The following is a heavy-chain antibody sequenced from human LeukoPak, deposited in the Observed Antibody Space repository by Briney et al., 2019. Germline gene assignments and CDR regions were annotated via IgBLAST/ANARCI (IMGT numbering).Heavy chain of an antibody. J-gene: IGHJ4*02. V-gene: IGHV3-23*01. CDR2: VNADGGNT. CDR3: TKRVKYGGTWDHFAD. Sequence: GGSLRLSCAASGFTFSTYNMNWVRQAPGKGLEWVSTVNADGGNTYYADSVKGRFTISRDNSKSTLILQMNSLRVEDTALYYCTKRVKYGGTWDHFADWGQGTLVTVSS. D-gene: IGHD1-26*01. CDR1: GFTFSTYN.